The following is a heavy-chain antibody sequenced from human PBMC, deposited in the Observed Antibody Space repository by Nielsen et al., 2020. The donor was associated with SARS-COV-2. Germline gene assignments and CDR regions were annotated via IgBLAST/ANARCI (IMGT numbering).Heavy chain of an antibody. Sequence: SETLSLTCTVSGGSISSGGYYWNWIRQHPGKGLEWIGYIYYSGSTYYNPSLKSRVTISVDTSKNQFSLKLSSVTAADTAVYYCARADITMIVVVNAFDIWGQGTMVTVSS. D-gene: IGHD3-22*01. J-gene: IGHJ3*02. CDR1: GGSISSGGYY. CDR2: IYYSGST. CDR3: ARADITMIVVVNAFDI. V-gene: IGHV4-31*03.